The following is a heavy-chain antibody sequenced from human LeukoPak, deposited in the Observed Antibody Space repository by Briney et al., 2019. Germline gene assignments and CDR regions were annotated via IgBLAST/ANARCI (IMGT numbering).Heavy chain of an antibody. D-gene: IGHD3-10*01. J-gene: IGHJ5*02. CDR2: MNRNSGNT. Sequence: ASVKVSCKASGYTLTSYDINWVRQATGQGLEWMGWMNRNSGNTGYAQKFQGRVTMTRNTSISTVYMELSSLRSDDTAVYYCARGHGSGFDPWGQGSLVTVSS. CDR3: ARGHGSGFDP. CDR1: GYTLTSYD. V-gene: IGHV1-8*01.